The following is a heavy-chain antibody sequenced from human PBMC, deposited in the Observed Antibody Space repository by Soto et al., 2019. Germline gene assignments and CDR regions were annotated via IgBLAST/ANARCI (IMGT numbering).Heavy chain of an antibody. CDR1: GGSFSGYY. Sequence: SETLSLTCAVYGGSFSGYYWSWIRQPPGKGLEWIGEINHSGSTNYNPSLKSRFTISVDTSKNQFSLKLSSVTAADTAVYYCAALAVGLYYFDYWGQGTLVTVSS. CDR3: AALAVGLYYFDY. V-gene: IGHV4-34*01. D-gene: IGHD3-22*01. J-gene: IGHJ4*02. CDR2: INHSGST.